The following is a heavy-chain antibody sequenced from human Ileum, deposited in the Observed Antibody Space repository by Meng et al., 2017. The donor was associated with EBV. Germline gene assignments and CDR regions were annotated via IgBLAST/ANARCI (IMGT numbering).Heavy chain of an antibody. D-gene: IGHD2-15*01. CDR3: EGWRY. V-gene: IGHV3-15*01. Sequence: VQVVESGGGSVKPGGSLRLSCAASGVTCSNGWMPGVRQARGKGLEWVGRIKSTTDGGTTDYAATVKGRFTISRDDSKNTLFLQMDSLKTEDTAVYYCEGWRYWGQGTLVTVSS. CDR2: IKSTTDGGTT. J-gene: IGHJ4*02. CDR1: GVTCSNGW.